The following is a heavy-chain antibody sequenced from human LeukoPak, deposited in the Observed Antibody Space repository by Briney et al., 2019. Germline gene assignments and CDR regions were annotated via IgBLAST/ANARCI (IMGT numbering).Heavy chain of an antibody. D-gene: IGHD3-22*01. Sequence: GGSLRLSCAASRFTFSSYAMSWVRQAPGKGLEWVSAISGSGGSTYYADSVKGRFTISRDNSKNTLYLQMNSLRAEDTAVYYCAKDSPTYYYDSSGYLFDYWGQGTLVTVSS. CDR2: ISGSGGST. J-gene: IGHJ4*02. CDR3: AKDSPTYYYDSSGYLFDY. CDR1: RFTFSSYA. V-gene: IGHV3-23*01.